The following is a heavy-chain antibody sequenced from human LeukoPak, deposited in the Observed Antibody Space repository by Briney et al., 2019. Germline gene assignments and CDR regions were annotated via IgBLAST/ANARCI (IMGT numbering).Heavy chain of an antibody. CDR1: GFTFSNYW. J-gene: IGHJ4*02. D-gene: IGHD6-13*01. V-gene: IGHV3-7*01. Sequence: GGPLRLSCAASGFTFSNYWMSWVRQPPGKGLEWVANIKHDGSEKYCVDSVEGRFTISRDNAKNSLHLQMNSLRAEDTAVYYCARLGTAEGTLEDYWGQGTLVTVSS. CDR3: ARLGTAEGTLEDY. CDR2: IKHDGSEK.